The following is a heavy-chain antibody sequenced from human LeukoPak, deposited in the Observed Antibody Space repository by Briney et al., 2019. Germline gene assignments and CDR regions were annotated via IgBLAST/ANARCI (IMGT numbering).Heavy chain of an antibody. J-gene: IGHJ4*02. D-gene: IGHD3-10*01. CDR1: GFSLSTSGVS. Sequence: ESGPTLVKPTQTLTLTCTFSGFSLSTSGVSVGWIRQPPGKALEWLALIYWDDDKRYSPSLKSRLTITKDTSKNQVVLTMTNMDPVDTATYYCAHISYYGSGSHFDYWGQGTLVTVSS. CDR2: IYWDDDK. CDR3: AHISYYGSGSHFDY. V-gene: IGHV2-5*02.